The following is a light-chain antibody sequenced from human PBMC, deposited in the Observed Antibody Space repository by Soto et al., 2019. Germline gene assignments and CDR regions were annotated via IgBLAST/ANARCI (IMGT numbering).Light chain of an antibody. CDR3: SSFSPRSTRYV. Sequence: QSVLTQPASVSGSPGQSITISCTGTSSDIGGYNHVSWYQQHPGKAPKLIIYEVSARPSGVSNHFSGSKSGNTASLTISGLQAEDEADYYCSSFSPRSTRYVVGTGTKLTVL. V-gene: IGLV2-23*02. J-gene: IGLJ1*01. CDR1: SSDIGGYNH. CDR2: EVS.